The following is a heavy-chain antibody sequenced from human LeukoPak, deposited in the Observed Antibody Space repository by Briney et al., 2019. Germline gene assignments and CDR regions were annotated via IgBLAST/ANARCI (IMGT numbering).Heavy chain of an antibody. Sequence: GSLSLSCAASGFAFRTYWMRWVRQAPGKGLEGVAYIKHDGSDKYQVDSVKGRFTISRDNSKTSLYLQMNSLRADDTAVYYCARARRPDGVVPAARYMDVWGKGTTVTVSS. V-gene: IGHV3-7*01. CDR3: ARARRPDGVVPAARYMDV. D-gene: IGHD2-2*01. CDR1: GFAFRTYW. J-gene: IGHJ6*03. CDR2: IKHDGSDK.